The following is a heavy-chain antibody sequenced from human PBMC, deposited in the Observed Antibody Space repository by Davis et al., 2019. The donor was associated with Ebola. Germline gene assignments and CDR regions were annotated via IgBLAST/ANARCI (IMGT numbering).Heavy chain of an antibody. CDR2: ISYDGSNK. CDR1: GFTFSSYA. D-gene: IGHD5-24*01. J-gene: IGHJ4*02. Sequence: GESLKISCATSGFTFSSYAMHWVRQAPGKGLEWVAVISYDGSNKYYADSVKGRFTISRDNSKNTLYLQMNSLRAEDTAVYYCARDQGDGYYFDYWGQGTLVTVSS. V-gene: IGHV3-30-3*01. CDR3: ARDQGDGYYFDY.